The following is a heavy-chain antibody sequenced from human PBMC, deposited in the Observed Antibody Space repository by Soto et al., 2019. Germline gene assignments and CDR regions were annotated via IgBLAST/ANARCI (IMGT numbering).Heavy chain of an antibody. CDR2: IYFSGTT. CDR1: GGSISSGDYY. J-gene: IGHJ5*02. D-gene: IGHD3-22*01. Sequence: SETLSLTCTVSGGSISSGDYYWSWIRQHPGKGLEWIGTIYFSGTTYYNPSLKSRVTISVDTSKSQFSLKLSSVTAADTAVYYCARRDRSGFSYWLDTWGQGTLVTVSS. CDR3: ARRDRSGFSYWLDT. V-gene: IGHV4-31*03.